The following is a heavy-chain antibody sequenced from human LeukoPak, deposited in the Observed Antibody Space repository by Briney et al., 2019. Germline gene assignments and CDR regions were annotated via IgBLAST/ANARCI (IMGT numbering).Heavy chain of an antibody. CDR1: GGSISSYY. V-gene: IGHV4-59*01. J-gene: IGHJ4*02. Sequence: PSETLSLTCTVSGGSISSYYWSWIRQPPGKGLEWIAYLFYSGGTDYNPSLESQVTISVDTSKNQFSLKLRSVTAADTAVYYCATVAVIRGVTYFDYWGQGTLVTVSS. CDR3: ATVAVIRGVTYFDY. CDR2: LFYSGGT. D-gene: IGHD3-10*01.